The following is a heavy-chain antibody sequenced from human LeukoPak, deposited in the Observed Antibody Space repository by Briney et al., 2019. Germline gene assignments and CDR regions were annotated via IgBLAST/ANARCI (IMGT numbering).Heavy chain of an antibody. J-gene: IGHJ4*02. V-gene: IGHV3-21*01. Sequence: PGGSLRLSCAASGFTFSSYSMNWVRQAPGKGLEWVSSISSSSSYIYYADSVKGRFTISRDNAKNSLYLQMNSLRADDTAVYYCARGSSATTCMDYWGQGTLVTVSS. CDR3: ARGSSATTCMDY. CDR2: ISSSSSYI. CDR1: GFTFSSYS. D-gene: IGHD6-19*01.